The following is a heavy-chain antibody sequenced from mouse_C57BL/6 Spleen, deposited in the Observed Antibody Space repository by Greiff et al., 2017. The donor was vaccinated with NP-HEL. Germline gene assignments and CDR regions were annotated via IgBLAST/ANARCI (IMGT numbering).Heavy chain of an antibody. Sequence: VKVVESGPGLVQPSQSLSITCTVSGFSLTSYGVHWVRQSPGKGLEWLGVIWSGGSTDYNAAFISRLSISKDNSKSQVFFKMNSLQADDTAIYYCARNSPSMVTGAMDYWGQGTSVTVSS. D-gene: IGHD2-2*01. CDR3: ARNSPSMVTGAMDY. CDR2: IWSGGST. V-gene: IGHV2-2*01. J-gene: IGHJ4*01. CDR1: GFSLTSYG.